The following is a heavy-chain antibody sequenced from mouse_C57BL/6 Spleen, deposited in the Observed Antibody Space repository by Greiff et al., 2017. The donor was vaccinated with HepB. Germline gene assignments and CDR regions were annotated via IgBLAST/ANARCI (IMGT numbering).Heavy chain of an antibody. CDR3: ARWGNYVDY. CDR1: GYTFTSYW. J-gene: IGHJ4*01. V-gene: IGHV1-69*01. CDR2: IDPSDSYT. D-gene: IGHD2-1*01. Sequence: QVHVKQPGAELVMPGASVKLSCKASGYTFTSYWMHWVKQRPGQGLEWIGEIDPSDSYTNYNQKFKGKSTLTVDKSSSTAYMQLSSLTSEDSAVYYCARWGNYVDYWGQGTSVTVSS.